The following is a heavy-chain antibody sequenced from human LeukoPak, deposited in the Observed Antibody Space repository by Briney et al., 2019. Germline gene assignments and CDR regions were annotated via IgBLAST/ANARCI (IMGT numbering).Heavy chain of an antibody. V-gene: IGHV3-23*01. D-gene: IGHD4-17*01. J-gene: IGHJ4*02. CDR3: ASLTITVTNAPVTTTGTLFGDY. CDR1: GFTFSSYA. CDR2: ASGSGEIT. Sequence: GGSLRLSCTASGFTFSSYAMTWVRQAPGKGLEWVSSASGSGEITHYADSVKGRFTISRDNAKNTLYLQMNSLRAEDTAVYYCASLTITVTNAPVTTTGTLFGDYWGQGTLVTVSS.